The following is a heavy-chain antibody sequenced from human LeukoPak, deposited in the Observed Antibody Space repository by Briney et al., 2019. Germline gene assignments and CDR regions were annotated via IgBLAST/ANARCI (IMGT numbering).Heavy chain of an antibody. CDR2: ISGSGGST. Sequence: PGGSLRLSCAASGFTFTTYAMSWVRQAPGKGLEWVSAISGSGGSTYYADSVKGRFTISRDNSKNTLYLQMNSLRAEDTTVYYCAKDLYGGDCYWGQGTLVTVSS. J-gene: IGHJ4*02. CDR1: GFTFTTYA. D-gene: IGHD2-21*02. V-gene: IGHV3-23*01. CDR3: AKDLYGGDCY.